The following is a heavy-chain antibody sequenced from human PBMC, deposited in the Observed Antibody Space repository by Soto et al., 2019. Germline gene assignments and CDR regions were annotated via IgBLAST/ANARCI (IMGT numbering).Heavy chain of an antibody. D-gene: IGHD6-6*01. CDR2: IYHSGST. CDR3: ARERPDGARLDP. V-gene: IGHV4-30-4*01. Sequence: PSETLSLTCTVSGGPISSGDYYWSWIRQPPGKGLEWIGYIYHSGSTYYNPSLKSRVTISVDTSKNQFSLKLSSVTAADTAVYYCARERPDGARLDPWGQGTLVTVS. J-gene: IGHJ5*02. CDR1: GGPISSGDYY.